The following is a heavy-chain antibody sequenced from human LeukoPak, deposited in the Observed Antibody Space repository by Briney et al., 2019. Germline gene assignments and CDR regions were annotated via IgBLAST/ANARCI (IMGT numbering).Heavy chain of an antibody. CDR1: GFTFSSYG. V-gene: IGHV3-23*01. CDR2: ISGSGGST. CDR3: ARDRLGDGYIREFDS. Sequence: GGTLRLSCGASGFTFSSYGMSWVRQAPGKGLEWVSGISGSGGSTYYADSVKGRFTISRDNSKNTLYLHLNSLRAEDTAIYYCARDRLGDGYIREFDSWGQGTLVIV. D-gene: IGHD5-24*01. J-gene: IGHJ4*02.